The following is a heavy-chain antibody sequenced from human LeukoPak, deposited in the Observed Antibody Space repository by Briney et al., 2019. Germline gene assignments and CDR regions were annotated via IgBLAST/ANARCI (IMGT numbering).Heavy chain of an antibody. CDR3: ARNLIPEQLVLNF. D-gene: IGHD6-13*01. CDR1: EFTFNNYW. V-gene: IGHV4-59*01. J-gene: IGHJ4*02. CDR2: IYYTGST. Sequence: GSLRLSCVASEFTFNNYWMGWVRQAPGKGLEWIGYIYYTGSTNYNPSLKSRVTMSVDTSKNQFSLNLRSVTPEDTAVYYCARNLIPEQLVLNFWGQGTLVTVSS.